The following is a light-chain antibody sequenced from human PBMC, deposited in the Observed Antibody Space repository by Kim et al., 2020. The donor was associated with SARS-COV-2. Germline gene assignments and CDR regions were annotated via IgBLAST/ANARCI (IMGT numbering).Light chain of an antibody. J-gene: IGKJ2*01. Sequence: EIVMTQSPAPLSVSPGERVTLSCKASQSVDSNLAWYQQKPGQAPRLLIYGASTRATDIPARFSGSGSGTEFTLIISSLQSEDFAVYYCQQYSHWPPYTFGQGTKLEIK. V-gene: IGKV3-15*01. CDR2: GAS. CDR3: QQYSHWPPYT. CDR1: QSVDSN.